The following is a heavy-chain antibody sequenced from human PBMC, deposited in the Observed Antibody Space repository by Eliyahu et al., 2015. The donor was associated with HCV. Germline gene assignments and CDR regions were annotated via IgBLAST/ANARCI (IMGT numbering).Heavy chain of an antibody. V-gene: IGHV3-23*01. CDR2: INDSGTGT. CDR1: GFTFSSYA. J-gene: IGHJ3*02. D-gene: IGHD1-26*01. Sequence: EVQLLESGGXLVQPGGSLRLSCAASGFTFSSYAMGWVRQAPGRGLEWVSSINDSGTGTYSADSVKGRFTISRDNSKNTLYLQMNSLRAEDSAVYYCGAYSGSYYFTAFDIWGQGTMVTVSS. CDR3: GAYSGSYYFTAFDI.